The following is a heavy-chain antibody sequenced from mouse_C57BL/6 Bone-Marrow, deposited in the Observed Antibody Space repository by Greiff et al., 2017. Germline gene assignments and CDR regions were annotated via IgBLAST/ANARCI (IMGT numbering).Heavy chain of an antibody. CDR2: MHPNGGSP. Sequence: VKLLQPGAELVKPGASVKLSCKASGYTFTNYWMHWVKQRPGQGLEWIGMMHPNGGSPDYNEKFKSEATLSVDKSSRTAYMELSSLTSEDSAVYYCARSYDYDGYTMDYWGQGTSVTVSS. CDR1: GYTFTNYW. D-gene: IGHD2-4*01. V-gene: IGHV1-64*01. J-gene: IGHJ4*01. CDR3: ARSYDYDGYTMDY.